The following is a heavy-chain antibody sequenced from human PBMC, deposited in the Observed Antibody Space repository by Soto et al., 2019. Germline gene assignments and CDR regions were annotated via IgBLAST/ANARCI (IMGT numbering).Heavy chain of an antibody. Sequence: PWGSMIVSWTASGCTISYYTRSWVIKTTGKGLEWVSGISNSGDTIYYADSVKGRFTISRDNFKNTLYLQMNSLRADDTAVYYCADPVPAPTHYDYYDMDVWGQGTTVTVSS. CDR1: GCTISYYT. J-gene: IGHJ6*02. CDR2: ISNSGDTI. D-gene: IGHD2-2*01. CDR3: ADPVPAPTHYDYYDMDV. V-gene: IGHV3-23*01.